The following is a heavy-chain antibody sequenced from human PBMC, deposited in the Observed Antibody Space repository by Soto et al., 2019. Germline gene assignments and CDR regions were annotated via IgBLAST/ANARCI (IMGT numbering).Heavy chain of an antibody. V-gene: IGHV4-61*01. CDR1: GGSVSSGSYY. J-gene: IGHJ3*02. CDR2: IYYSGST. D-gene: IGHD2-21*02. CDR3: AREVVTAHDAFDI. Sequence: PSETLSLTCTVSGGSVSSGSYYWSWIRQPPGKGLEWIGYIYYSGSTNYNPSLKSRVTISVDTSKNQFSLKLSSVTAADTAVYYCAREVVTAHDAFDIWGQGTMVTVSS.